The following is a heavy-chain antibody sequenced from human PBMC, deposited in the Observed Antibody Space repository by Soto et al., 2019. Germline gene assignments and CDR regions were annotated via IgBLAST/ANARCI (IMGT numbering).Heavy chain of an antibody. CDR2: ISAHNGNT. D-gene: IGHD3-10*01. V-gene: IGHV1-18*01. Sequence: QVHLVQSGAEVKKPGASVKVSCKGSGYAFTTYGITWVRQAPGQGLEWMGWISAHNGNTNYEQKLQGRVTVTRDTSTSTAYMSLRSRRSDDTAVYDGARGRDGGYWGQGALVTVSS. CDR3: ARGRDGGY. J-gene: IGHJ4*02. CDR1: GYAFTTYG.